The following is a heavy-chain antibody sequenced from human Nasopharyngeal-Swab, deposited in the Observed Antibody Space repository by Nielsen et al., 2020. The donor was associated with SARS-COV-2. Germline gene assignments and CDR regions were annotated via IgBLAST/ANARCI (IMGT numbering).Heavy chain of an antibody. CDR3: AKDQGGYKGY. D-gene: IGHD5-24*01. J-gene: IGHJ4*02. V-gene: IGHV3-30*18. Sequence: VRQAPGKGLEWVAVISYDGSNKYYADSVKGRFTISGDNSKNTLYLQMNSLRAEDTAVYYCAKDQGGYKGYWGQGTLVTVSS. CDR2: ISYDGSNK.